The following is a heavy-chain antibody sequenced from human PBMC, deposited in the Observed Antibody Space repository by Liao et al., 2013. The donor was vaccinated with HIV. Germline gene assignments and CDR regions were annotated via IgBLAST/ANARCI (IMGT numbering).Heavy chain of an antibody. J-gene: IGHJ4*03. D-gene: IGHD3-16*01. CDR3: ARVPPLITFGVGYPLPPLYH. CDR2: IYSSESY. Sequence: QVHLQESGPGLMKPSETLSLSCTVSRGSIGPYYWSWIRQSAVKGLEWIGHIYSSESYIYNPSFESRVSMSIDTSKSQIYLTLNSVTAADTAVYYCARVPPLITFGVGYPLPPLYHWGRG. V-gene: IGHV4-4*07. CDR1: RGSIGPYY.